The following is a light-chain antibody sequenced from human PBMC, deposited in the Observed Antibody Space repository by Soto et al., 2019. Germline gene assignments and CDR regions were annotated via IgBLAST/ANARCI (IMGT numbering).Light chain of an antibody. CDR2: KAS. V-gene: IGKV1-5*03. Sequence: DIQMTQSPSSLSASVGDRVTITCRASQSISSYLNWYQQKPGKAPKLLIYKASTLKSGVPSRFSGSGSGTEFTLTISSLQPDDFATYYCQQYNSYRWTFGQGTKV. CDR3: QQYNSYRWT. J-gene: IGKJ1*01. CDR1: QSISSY.